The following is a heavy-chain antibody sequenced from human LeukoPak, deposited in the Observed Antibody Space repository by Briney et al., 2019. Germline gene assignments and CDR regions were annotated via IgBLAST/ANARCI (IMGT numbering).Heavy chain of an antibody. D-gene: IGHD2-2*01. V-gene: IGHV3-74*01. Sequence: GGSLRLSCAASGNYWKHWVRQAPGKGLVWVSHINSDGSWTSYADSVKGRFTISKDNAKNTVYLQMNNLRAEDTAVYYCVSFYETYWGRGTLVTVSS. CDR3: VSFYETY. CDR2: INSDGSWT. CDR1: GNYW. J-gene: IGHJ4*02.